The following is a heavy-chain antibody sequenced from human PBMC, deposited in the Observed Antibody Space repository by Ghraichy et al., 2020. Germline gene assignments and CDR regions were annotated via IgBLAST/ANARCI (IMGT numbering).Heavy chain of an antibody. Sequence: GGSLRLSCAASGFTFSSYWMSWVRQAPGKGLEWVANIKQDGSEKYYVDSVKGRFTISRDNAKNSLYLQMNSLRAEDTAVYYCGRVGYESSGYYPHLHYYYYMDVWGKGTTVTVSS. V-gene: IGHV3-7*03. CDR3: GRVGYESSGYYPHLHYYYYMDV. CDR1: GFTFSSYW. J-gene: IGHJ6*03. D-gene: IGHD3-22*01. CDR2: IKQDGSEK.